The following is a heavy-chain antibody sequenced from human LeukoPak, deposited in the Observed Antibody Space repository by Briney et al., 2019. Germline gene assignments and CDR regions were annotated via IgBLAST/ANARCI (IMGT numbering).Heavy chain of an antibody. Sequence: PGGSLRLSCAASGFTFNTYAMSWVRQAPGKGLEWVSGISVNGGNTYYADSVKGRFTISRDNSKNTLYLQMKSLRAEDTAVYYCAKQTGDYENWFDRWGQGTLVTVSS. CDR3: AKQTGDYENWFDR. CDR2: ISVNGGNT. V-gene: IGHV3-23*01. D-gene: IGHD4-17*01. J-gene: IGHJ5*02. CDR1: GFTFNTYA.